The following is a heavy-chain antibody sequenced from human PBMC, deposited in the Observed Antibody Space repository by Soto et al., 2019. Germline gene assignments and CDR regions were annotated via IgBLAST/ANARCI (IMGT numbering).Heavy chain of an antibody. V-gene: IGHV1-2*04. J-gene: IGHJ6*02. CDR3: ARGKGVCSGSNGARGEAYYYAMVI. CDR1: GYTFTDYY. CDR2: ISTKSGAT. D-gene: IGHD3-16*01. Sequence: ASVKVSCMASGYTFTDYYMHWVRQAPGQGLVWMGWISTKSGATNYAQKFQGWITLTRDTSISTVYMELSSLKSDDTAVYYCARGKGVCSGSNGARGEAYYYAMVIWGQETTVTVSS.